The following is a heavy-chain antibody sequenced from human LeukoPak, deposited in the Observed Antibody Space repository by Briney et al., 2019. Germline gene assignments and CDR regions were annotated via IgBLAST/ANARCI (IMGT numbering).Heavy chain of an antibody. J-gene: IGHJ4*02. CDR3: ARAGPSSSWHQFDY. D-gene: IGHD6-13*01. CDR2: IRYDGSNK. V-gene: IGHV3-30*02. CDR1: GFTFSSYE. Sequence: GGSLRLSCAASGFTFSSYEMNWVRQAPGKGLEWVAFIRYDGSNKYYADSVKGRFTISRDNSKNTLYLQMNRLRAEDTAVYYCARAGPSSSWHQFDYWGQGTLVTVFS.